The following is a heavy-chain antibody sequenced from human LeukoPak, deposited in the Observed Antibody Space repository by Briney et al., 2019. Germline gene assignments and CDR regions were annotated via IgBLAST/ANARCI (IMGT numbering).Heavy chain of an antibody. CDR2: IYWDGDK. V-gene: IGHV2-5*02. CDR3: ALWGYTYDRAYYFDY. D-gene: IGHD5-18*01. CDR1: GFSLSTSGVG. J-gene: IGHJ4*02. Sequence: SGPTLVNPTQTLTLTCTFSGFSLSTSGVGVGWIRQPPGKALEWLALIYWDGDKRYSPSLKSRLSITKDTSKNQVVLTMTTLDPVDTATYYCALWGYTYDRAYYFDYWGQGTLVTVSS.